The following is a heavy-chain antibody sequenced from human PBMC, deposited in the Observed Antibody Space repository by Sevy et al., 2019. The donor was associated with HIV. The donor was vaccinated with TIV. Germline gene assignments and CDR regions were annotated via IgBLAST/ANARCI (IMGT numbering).Heavy chain of an antibody. CDR1: GFTFSSYW. CDR3: ARPPYYYDSSGFAQ. V-gene: IGHV3-74*01. CDR2: INSDGSST. Sequence: GGSLRLSCAASGFTFSSYWMHWVRQAPGKGLVWVSRINSDGSSTRYADSVKGRFTISRDNAKNTLYLQMKSLRAEDTAVYYSARPPYYYDSSGFAQWGQGTLVTVSS. J-gene: IGHJ4*02. D-gene: IGHD3-22*01.